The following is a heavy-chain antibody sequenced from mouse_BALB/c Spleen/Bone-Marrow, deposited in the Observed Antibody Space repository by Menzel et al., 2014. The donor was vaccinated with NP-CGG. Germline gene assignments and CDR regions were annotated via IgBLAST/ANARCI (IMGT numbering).Heavy chain of an antibody. D-gene: IGHD2-14*01. CDR2: INPGSGGT. Sequence: QVQLQQSGAELVRPGTSVKVSCKASGYAFTNYLIEWVKQRPGQGLEWIGVINPGSGGTNYNEKFKGKATLTADKSSSTAYMQLSSLTSDDSAVYFCARRDYRYDVFAYLGQRTLVTASA. J-gene: IGHJ3*01. V-gene: IGHV1-54*01. CDR1: GYAFTNYL. CDR3: ARRDYRYDVFAY.